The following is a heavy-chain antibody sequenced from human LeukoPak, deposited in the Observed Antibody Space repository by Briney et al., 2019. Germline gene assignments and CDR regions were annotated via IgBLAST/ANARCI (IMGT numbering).Heavy chain of an antibody. J-gene: IGHJ4*02. CDR2: IYSGGST. Sequence: GGSLRLSCAASGFTVSSNYMSWVRQAPGKGLEWVSVIYSGGSTYYADSVEGRFTISRDNSKNTLYLQMNSLRAEDTAVYYCARVGYLEYSSSPGNFDYWGKGTLVTVSS. D-gene: IGHD6-6*01. V-gene: IGHV3-66*01. CDR3: ARVGYLEYSSSPGNFDY. CDR1: GFTVSSNY.